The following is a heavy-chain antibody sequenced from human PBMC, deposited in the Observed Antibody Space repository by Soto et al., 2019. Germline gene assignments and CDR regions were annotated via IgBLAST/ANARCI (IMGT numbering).Heavy chain of an antibody. CDR1: GGSISGDY. V-gene: IGHV4-4*07. J-gene: IGHJ4*02. Sequence: PSETLSLTCTVSGGSISGDYWSWIRQPAGKGLEWIGRIYISENTHYNPSLRSRVSMSLDTSKNQLSLNLSSVTAADTAVYYCARGVGRCSWTSFDSWGQGTLVTVSS. CDR3: ARGVGRCSWTSFDS. D-gene: IGHD6-13*01. CDR2: IYISENT.